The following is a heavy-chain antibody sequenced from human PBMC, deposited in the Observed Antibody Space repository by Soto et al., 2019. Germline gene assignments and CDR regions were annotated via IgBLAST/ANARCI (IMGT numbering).Heavy chain of an antibody. V-gene: IGHV1-18*01. CDR1: GYSFTSYG. Sequence: ASVKVSCKASGYSFTSYGISWVRQAPGQGLEWMGWISAYNGITNYAQKLQGRVTMTTDTSTNTASMELRSLRSDDTAVYYCARDKRGHYYYYGMDVWGQGTTVTVS. J-gene: IGHJ6*02. D-gene: IGHD3-10*01. CDR2: ISAYNGIT. CDR3: ARDKRGHYYYYGMDV.